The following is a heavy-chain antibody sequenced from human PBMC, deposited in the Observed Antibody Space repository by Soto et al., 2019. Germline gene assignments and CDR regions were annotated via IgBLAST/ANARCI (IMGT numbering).Heavy chain of an antibody. D-gene: IGHD6-13*01. CDR1: GFTFNTYA. CDR3: AKMSGSSWTDY. CDR2: ISSGTST. J-gene: IGHJ4*02. V-gene: IGHV3-23*05. Sequence: GGSLRLSCAASGFTFNTYAMNWVRQAPRKGLEWVSGISSGTSTYYADAVKGRFTISRDKSKYTAGLQMNSLRAEDTAVYYCAKMSGSSWTDYWGQGT.